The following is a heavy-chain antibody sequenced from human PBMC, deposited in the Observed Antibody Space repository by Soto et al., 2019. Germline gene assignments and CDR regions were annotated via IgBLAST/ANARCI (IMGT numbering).Heavy chain of an antibody. CDR3: ARGPTYYDFWSGPRSYCGMDV. Sequence: RSLTCTVSGGSISSYYWSWIRQPPGKGLEWSGYIYYSGSTNYNPSLKSRVTISVDASKNQFSLKLSSVTAADTAVYYCARGPTYYDFWSGPRSYCGMDVWGQGXTLTVSS. V-gene: IGHV4-59*01. D-gene: IGHD3-3*01. J-gene: IGHJ6*02. CDR1: GGSISSYY. CDR2: IYYSGST.